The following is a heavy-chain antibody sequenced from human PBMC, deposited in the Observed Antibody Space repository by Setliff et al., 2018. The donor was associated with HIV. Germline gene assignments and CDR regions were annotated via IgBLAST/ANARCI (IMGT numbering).Heavy chain of an antibody. Sequence: SETLSLTCAVYGGSFSDNYWSWIRQPPGKGLDWIAEINHNGNINYNPSLKSRVTISMDPSKKQFSLKLSSVTAADTAVYYCARRLAIGHWYFDIWGRGTLVTVSS. CDR2: INHNGNI. CDR1: GGSFSDNY. V-gene: IGHV4-34*01. CDR3: ARRLAIGHWYFDI. J-gene: IGHJ2*01.